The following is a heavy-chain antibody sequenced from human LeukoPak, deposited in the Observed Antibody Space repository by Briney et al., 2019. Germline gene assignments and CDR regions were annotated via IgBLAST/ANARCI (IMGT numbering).Heavy chain of an antibody. CDR1: GGSFSGYY. CDR3: ARGLDVVAVAGLYYFDY. Sequence: KPSETLSLTCAVYGGSFSGYYWSWIRQPPGKGLEWIGGINHSGSTNYNPSLKSRVTISVDTSKNQFSLKLSSVTAADTAVYYCARGLDVVAVAGLYYFDYWGQGTLVTVSS. D-gene: IGHD6-19*01. J-gene: IGHJ4*02. CDR2: INHSGST. V-gene: IGHV4-34*01.